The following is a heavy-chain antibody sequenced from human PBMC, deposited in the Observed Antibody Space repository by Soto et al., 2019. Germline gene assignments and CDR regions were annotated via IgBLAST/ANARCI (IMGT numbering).Heavy chain of an antibody. CDR1: GYTFTSYG. D-gene: IGHD6-13*01. J-gene: IGHJ4*02. Sequence: ASVKVSCKASGYTFTSYGISWVRQAPGQGLEWMGWISAYNGNTNYAQKLQGRVTMTTDTSTSTAYMELRSLRSDDTAVYYCAIVFGTYSRSWLDDYWGQGTLVTVSS. V-gene: IGHV1-18*01. CDR3: AIVFGTYSRSWLDDY. CDR2: ISAYNGNT.